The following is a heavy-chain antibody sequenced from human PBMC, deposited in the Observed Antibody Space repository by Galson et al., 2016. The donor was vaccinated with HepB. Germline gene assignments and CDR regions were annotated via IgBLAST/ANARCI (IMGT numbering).Heavy chain of an antibody. D-gene: IGHD3-3*02. Sequence: SLRLSCAGSGFSFNYYAMHWVRQAPGKGLEWLAFISYDGYIHYYTDSVRGRFTISRDNSQNTLSLQMSSLRSEDTAVYYCARAHNHFRNGYQNWFDPWGQGTLVTVSS. J-gene: IGHJ5*02. CDR3: ARAHNHFRNGYQNWFDP. V-gene: IGHV3-30*04. CDR2: ISYDGYIH. CDR1: GFSFNYYA.